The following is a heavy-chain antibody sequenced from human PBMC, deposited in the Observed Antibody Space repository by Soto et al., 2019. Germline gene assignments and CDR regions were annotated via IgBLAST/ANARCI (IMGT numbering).Heavy chain of an antibody. CDR3: TTDVFAGLFSGSYYGWDY. V-gene: IGHV3-15*07. CDR2: IKSKTDGGTT. Sequence: EVQLVESGGGLVKPGGSLRLSCAASGFTFSNAWMNWVRQAPGKGLEWVGRIKSKTDGGTTDYAAPVKGRFTISRDDSKNTPYLQMNSLKTEDTAVYYCTTDVFAGLFSGSYYGWDYWGQGTLVTVSS. J-gene: IGHJ4*02. D-gene: IGHD3-10*01. CDR1: GFTFSNAW.